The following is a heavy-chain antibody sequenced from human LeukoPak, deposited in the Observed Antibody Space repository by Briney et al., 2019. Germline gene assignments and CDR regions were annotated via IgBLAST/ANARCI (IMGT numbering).Heavy chain of an antibody. CDR2: INHSGST. J-gene: IGHJ5*02. D-gene: IGHD3-22*01. Sequence: PSETLSLTCAVYGGSFSGYYWSWIRQPPGKGLEWIGEINHSGSTNYNPSLKSRVTISVDTSKNQFSLKLSSVTAADTAVYYCARTGITMIVVDNWFDPWGQGTLVTVSS. CDR3: ARTGITMIVVDNWFDP. CDR1: GGSFSGYY. V-gene: IGHV4-34*01.